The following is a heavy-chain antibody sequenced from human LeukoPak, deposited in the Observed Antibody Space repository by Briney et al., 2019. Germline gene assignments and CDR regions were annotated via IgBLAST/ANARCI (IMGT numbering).Heavy chain of an antibody. V-gene: IGHV3-48*01. D-gene: IGHD1-26*01. CDR3: ARLSSGSSHPFDY. CDR2: ISSSSSTI. CDR1: GFTFSSNS. Sequence: PGGSLRLSCAASGFTFSSNSMNWVRQAPGKGLEWVSYISSSSSTIYYADSVKGRFTISRDNAKNSLYLQMNSLRAEDTAVYYCARLSSGSSHPFDYWGQGTLVTVSS. J-gene: IGHJ4*02.